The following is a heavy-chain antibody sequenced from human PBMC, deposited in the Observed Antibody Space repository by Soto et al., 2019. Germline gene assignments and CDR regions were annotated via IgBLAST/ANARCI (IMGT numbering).Heavy chain of an antibody. CDR1: GLSVSDKY. J-gene: IGHJ4*02. Sequence: EVQLVQTGGGLIKPGGSLSLSCAASGLSVSDKYLSWVRQAPGQGLEWVSLTYTGGNSYFADFVKGRFIVSRDISKNTLFLHMNSRAAEDTAVYYCAREGYAYGLDFWGQGSLVTVSS. D-gene: IGHD3-10*01. CDR3: AREGYAYGLDF. V-gene: IGHV3-53*02. CDR2: TYTGGNS.